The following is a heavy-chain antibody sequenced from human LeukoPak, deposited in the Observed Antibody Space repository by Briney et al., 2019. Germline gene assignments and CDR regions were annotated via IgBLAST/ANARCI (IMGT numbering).Heavy chain of an antibody. CDR1: GASISSYY. CDR3: ARDGASFDY. V-gene: IGHV4-4*07. D-gene: IGHD3-10*01. Sequence: PSETLSLTCSVSGASISSYYWSWIRRPAGKGLEWIGRIYNSGSTNYNPSLKSRVTMSADTSKNQLSLKLSSVTAAGTAVYYCARDGASFDYWGQGTLVTVSS. J-gene: IGHJ4*02. CDR2: IYNSGST.